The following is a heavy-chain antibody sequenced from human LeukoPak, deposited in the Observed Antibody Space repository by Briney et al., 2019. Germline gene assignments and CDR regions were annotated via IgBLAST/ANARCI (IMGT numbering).Heavy chain of an antibody. CDR2: IWYDGSNK. Sequence: GGSLRLSCAASGFTFSSYGMHWVRQAPGKGLEWVAVIWYDGSNKYYADSVKGRFTISRDNSKNTLYLQMNSLRAEDTAVYYCARAPQLDPDGFDYWGQGTLVTVSS. CDR3: ARAPQLDPDGFDY. J-gene: IGHJ4*02. V-gene: IGHV3-33*01. CDR1: GFTFSSYG. D-gene: IGHD6-13*01.